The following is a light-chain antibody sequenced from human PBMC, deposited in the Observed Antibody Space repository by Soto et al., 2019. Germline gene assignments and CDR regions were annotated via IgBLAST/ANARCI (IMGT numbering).Light chain of an antibody. V-gene: IGLV1-44*01. CDR3: ATWDDSLKGV. J-gene: IGLJ1*01. Sequence: QSVLTQPPSASGTPGQRVTLSCSGSTSNIGSHTVNWYQHVPGTAPKLLITTNSQRPSGVPDRFSGFKSGSSASLVISGLQSEDEADYYCATWDDSLKGVFGTGTKATVL. CDR2: TNS. CDR1: TSNIGSHT.